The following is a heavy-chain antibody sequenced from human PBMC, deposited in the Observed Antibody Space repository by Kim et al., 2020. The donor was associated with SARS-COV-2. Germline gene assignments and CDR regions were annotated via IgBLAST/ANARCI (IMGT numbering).Heavy chain of an antibody. CDR3: ARDPMARIAAAGGDAFDI. CDR1: GGTFSSYA. CDR2: IIPIFGTA. V-gene: IGHV1-69*13. J-gene: IGHJ3*02. D-gene: IGHD6-13*01. Sequence: SVKVSCKASGGTFSSYAISWVRQAPGQGLEWMGGIIPIFGTANYAQKFQGRVTITADESTSTAYMELSSLRSEDTAVYYCARDPMARIAAAGGDAFDIWGQGTMVTVSS.